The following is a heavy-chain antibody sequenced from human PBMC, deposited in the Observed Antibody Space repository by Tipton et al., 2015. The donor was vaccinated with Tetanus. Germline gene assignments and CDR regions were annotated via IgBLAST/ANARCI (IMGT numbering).Heavy chain of an antibody. CDR1: GGSIRSSNW. CDR2: IYHSGTT. V-gene: IGHV4-4*02. CDR3: TRANHEFPKKGPFDS. Sequence: TLSLTCAVSGGSIRSSNWWSWVRQTPGKGLEWIGEIYHSGTTNYNPSLKSRVTMSVDNSKNQFSLKLNSVTAADTAVYYCTRANHEFPKKGPFDSWGQGTLVIVS. J-gene: IGHJ4*02. D-gene: IGHD3-10*01.